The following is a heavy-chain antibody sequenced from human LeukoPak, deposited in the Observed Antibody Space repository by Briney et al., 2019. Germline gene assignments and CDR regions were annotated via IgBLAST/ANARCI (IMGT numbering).Heavy chain of an antibody. CDR3: ARGRVATYYYMDV. J-gene: IGHJ6*03. Sequence: SETLSLTCTVSGGSISSDYWSWIRQPPGKGLEWIGYIYYSGSTKYNPSLKSRVTISVDTSKNKFSLKLSSVTAADTAVYYCARGRVATYYYMDVWGKGTTVTVSS. CDR2: IYYSGST. CDR1: GGSISSDY. V-gene: IGHV4-59*01. D-gene: IGHD5-12*01.